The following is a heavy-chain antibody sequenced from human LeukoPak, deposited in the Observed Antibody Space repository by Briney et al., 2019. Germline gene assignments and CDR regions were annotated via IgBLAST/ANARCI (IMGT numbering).Heavy chain of an antibody. Sequence: PSGTLSLTCGVSGGSISSNNWWSWVRQPPGKGLEWIGEMYHSGSTNYNPSLKSRVTISVDKSKNQFSLTLTSVTPADTAVYYCAREPYYYDSSGYYAGDWGQGTLVTVSS. CDR3: AREPYYYDSSGYYAGD. CDR1: GGSISSNNW. V-gene: IGHV4-4*02. D-gene: IGHD3-22*01. CDR2: MYHSGST. J-gene: IGHJ4*02.